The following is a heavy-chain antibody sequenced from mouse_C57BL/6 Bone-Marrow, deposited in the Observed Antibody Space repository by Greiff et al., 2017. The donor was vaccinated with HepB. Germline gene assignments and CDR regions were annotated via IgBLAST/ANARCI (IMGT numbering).Heavy chain of an antibody. CDR1: GYTFTSYW. V-gene: IGHV1-69*01. Sequence: VQLQQPGAELVMPGASVKLSCKASGYTFTSYWMHWVKQRPGQGLEWIGEIDPSDSYTNYNQKFKGKSTLTVDKSSSTAYMQLSSLTSEDSAVYYCARQNMVTTGRGFAYWGQGTLVTVSA. J-gene: IGHJ3*01. CDR3: ARQNMVTTGRGFAY. D-gene: IGHD2-2*01. CDR2: IDPSDSYT.